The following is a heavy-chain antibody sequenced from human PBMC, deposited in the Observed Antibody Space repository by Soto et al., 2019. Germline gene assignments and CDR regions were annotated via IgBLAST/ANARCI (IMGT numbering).Heavy chain of an antibody. J-gene: IGHJ3*02. CDR2: ISGSSSYI. CDR1: GLSFSSDS. D-gene: IGHD2-15*01. V-gene: IGHV3-21*01. CDR3: ARGLGYCNVGSCSGAFDM. Sequence: EVQLVESGGGLVKPGGSLRLSCTASGLSFSSDSMNWVRQAPGKGLEWVSSISGSSSYIYYADSVKGRFTISRDNAKNSVYLQMNSLREEDTAVYYGARGLGYCNVGSCSGAFDMWGQGTMVTVSS.